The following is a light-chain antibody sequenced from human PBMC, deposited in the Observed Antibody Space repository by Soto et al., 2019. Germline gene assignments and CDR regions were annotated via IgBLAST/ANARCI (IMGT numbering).Light chain of an antibody. Sequence: QSALTQPPSASGSRGQSVTISCTGTSGDVGHYNYVSWYQQQPGKAPQLMIYEVTKRPSGVPDRFSGSKSGNTASLTVSGLQAEDEADYFCISYVDTFSVIFGGGTKLTVL. CDR2: EVT. CDR3: ISYVDTFSVI. V-gene: IGLV2-8*01. CDR1: SGDVGHYNY. J-gene: IGLJ2*01.